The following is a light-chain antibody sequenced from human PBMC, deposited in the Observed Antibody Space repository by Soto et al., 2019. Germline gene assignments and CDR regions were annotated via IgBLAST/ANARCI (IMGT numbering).Light chain of an antibody. J-gene: IGKJ1*01. Sequence: ILMTQSPATLSVSPGERATFSFRASQNIYSNIAWYQQRPGKAPRLLIYRASTRATGVPARLSGSGSGTEFTLTIRSLQSEDSAVYSCLQYHNLWAFGQGTKVDIK. CDR3: LQYHNLWA. V-gene: IGKV3-15*01. CDR2: RAS. CDR1: QNIYSN.